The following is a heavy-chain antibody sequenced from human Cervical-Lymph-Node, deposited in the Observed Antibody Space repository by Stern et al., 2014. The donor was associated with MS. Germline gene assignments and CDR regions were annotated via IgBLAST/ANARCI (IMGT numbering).Heavy chain of an antibody. V-gene: IGHV1-3*04. D-gene: IGHD3-22*01. Sequence: QVQLVESGAEVRKPGASVNVSCKASGYTFTRYAIHWMRQAPGQRPEWMGWINTGNGNTNYSQKFQGRVTITRDASASTAYMELSSLRSEDTAVYYCARSREDSRGYYDDAFDIWGQGTMVTVSS. CDR1: GYTFTRYA. CDR2: INTGNGNT. CDR3: ARSREDSRGYYDDAFDI. J-gene: IGHJ3*02.